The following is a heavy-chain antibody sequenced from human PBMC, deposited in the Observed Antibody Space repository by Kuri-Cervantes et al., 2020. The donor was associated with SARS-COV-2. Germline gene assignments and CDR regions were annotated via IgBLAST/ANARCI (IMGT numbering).Heavy chain of an antibody. D-gene: IGHD2-2*01. J-gene: IGHJ6*02. V-gene: IGHV3-7*01. CDR2: VKADGSET. CDR1: GFMFSNYW. Sequence: GGSLRLSCAASGFMFSNYWMNWVRQPKGKGLEWVAKVKADGSETYYADSVKGRFIVSRDNVKKSLDLQMNSLRAEDTAVYYCAKDLGVPAAIEMFYYYYGMDVWGQGTTVTVSS. CDR3: AKDLGVPAAIEMFYYYYGMDV.